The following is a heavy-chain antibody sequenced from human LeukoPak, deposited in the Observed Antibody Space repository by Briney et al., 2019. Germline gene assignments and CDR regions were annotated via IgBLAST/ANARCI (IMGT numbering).Heavy chain of an antibody. V-gene: IGHV4-34*01. CDR3: ARERANCSSTSCYLGFDY. CDR2: INHSGST. J-gene: IGHJ4*02. D-gene: IGHD2-2*01. Sequence: SETLSLTCAVYGGSFSGYYWSWIRQPPGKGLEWIGEINHSGSTNYNSSLKSRVTMSIDTSKNQFSLKLSSVTAADTAVYYCARERANCSSTSCYLGFDYWGQGTLVTVSS. CDR1: GGSFSGYY.